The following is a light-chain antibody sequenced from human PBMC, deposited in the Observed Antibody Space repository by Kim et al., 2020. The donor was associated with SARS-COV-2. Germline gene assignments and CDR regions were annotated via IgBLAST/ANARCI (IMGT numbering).Light chain of an antibody. Sequence: GQKVTSSRSGSSSNIGNNYVSWYQQRPGTAPKLLIYDNNERPSGIPDRFSGSKSGTSATLGITGLQTGDEGDYYCGTWDSSLSAAVFGGGTQLTVL. CDR1: SSNIGNNY. CDR2: DNN. V-gene: IGLV1-51*01. J-gene: IGLJ7*01. CDR3: GTWDSSLSAAV.